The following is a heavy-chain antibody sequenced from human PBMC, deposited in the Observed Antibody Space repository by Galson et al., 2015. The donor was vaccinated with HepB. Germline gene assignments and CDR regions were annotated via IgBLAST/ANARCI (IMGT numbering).Heavy chain of an antibody. CDR2: IYYSGST. Sequence: ETLSLTCTVSGGSISSYYWSWIRQPPGKGLEWIGYIYYSGSTNYNPSLKSRVTISVDTSKNQFSLKLSSVTAADTAVYYCARLPRFGEPSMDVWGQGTTVTVSS. J-gene: IGHJ6*02. V-gene: IGHV4-59*08. D-gene: IGHD3-10*01. CDR3: ARLPRFGEPSMDV. CDR1: GGSISSYY.